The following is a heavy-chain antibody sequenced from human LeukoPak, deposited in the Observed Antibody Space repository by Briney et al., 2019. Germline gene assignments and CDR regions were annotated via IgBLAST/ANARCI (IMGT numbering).Heavy chain of an antibody. CDR3: AREDGEGGGFDY. V-gene: IGHV1-2*02. J-gene: IGHJ4*02. CDR2: INPSSGGT. Sequence: EASVKVSFKSSGYTFTGYYMHWVRQAPGQGLEWMGWINPSSGGTNYAQKFQGRVTMTRDTSISTAYMELSRLRSDDTAVYYCAREDGEGGGFDYWGQGTLVTVSS. D-gene: IGHD3-16*01. CDR1: GYTFTGYY.